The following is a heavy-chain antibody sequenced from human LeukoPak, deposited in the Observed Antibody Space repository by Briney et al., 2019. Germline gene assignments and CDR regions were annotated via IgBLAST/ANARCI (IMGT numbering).Heavy chain of an antibody. J-gene: IGHJ5*02. CDR3: ARSPRWFGELLSLEGGWFDP. D-gene: IGHD3-10*01. Sequence: PGESLKISCRGSGYSFTSYWIGWVRQMPGKGLEWMGTIYPGDSDTRYSPSFQGQVPISGDKSISTAYLQWSSLKASDTAMYYCARSPRWFGELLSLEGGWFDPWGQGTLVTVSS. CDR2: IYPGDSDT. V-gene: IGHV5-51*01. CDR1: GYSFTSYW.